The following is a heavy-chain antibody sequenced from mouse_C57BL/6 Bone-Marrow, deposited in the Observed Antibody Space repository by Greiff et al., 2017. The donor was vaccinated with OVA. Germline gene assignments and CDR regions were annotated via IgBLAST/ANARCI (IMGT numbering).Heavy chain of an antibody. CDR2: IDPSDSYT. CDR3: ARAGFITTVVLDY. D-gene: IGHD1-1*01. J-gene: IGHJ2*01. CDR1: GYTFTSYW. Sequence: QVQLQQPGAELVMPGASVKLSCKASGYTFTSYWMHWVKQRPGQGLEWIGEIDPSDSYTNYNQKFKGKSPLTVDKSSSTAYMQLSSLTSEDSAVYYFARAGFITTVVLDYWGQGTTLTVSS. V-gene: IGHV1-69*01.